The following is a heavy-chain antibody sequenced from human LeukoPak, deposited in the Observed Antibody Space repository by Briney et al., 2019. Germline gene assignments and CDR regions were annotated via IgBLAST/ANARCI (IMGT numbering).Heavy chain of an antibody. J-gene: IGHJ6*04. D-gene: IGHD3-9*01. CDR2: ISGSGGST. CDR3: AKGFDWLTSYYYYGMDV. Sequence: GGSLRLSCAASGFTFSSYAMSWVRQAPGKGLEWVSAISGSGGSTYYADSVKGRFTISRDNSKNTLYLQMNSLRAEDTAVYYCAKGFDWLTSYYYYGMDVWGKGTTVTVSS. CDR1: GFTFSSYA. V-gene: IGHV3-23*01.